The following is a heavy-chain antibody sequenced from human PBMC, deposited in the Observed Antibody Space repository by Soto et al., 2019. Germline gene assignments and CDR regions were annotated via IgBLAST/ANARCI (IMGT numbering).Heavy chain of an antibody. D-gene: IGHD6-19*01. CDR1: GYTFTSYG. Sequence: QVQVVQSGAEVKKPGASVKVSCKASGYTFTSYGISWVRQAPGQGLEWMGWISAYNGNTNYAQKLQGRVTMTIDTSTSTAYMELRRLRSDDTAVYYCARSVGFTVAGGDYWGQGTLVTVSS. J-gene: IGHJ4*02. CDR2: ISAYNGNT. V-gene: IGHV1-18*01. CDR3: ARSVGFTVAGGDY.